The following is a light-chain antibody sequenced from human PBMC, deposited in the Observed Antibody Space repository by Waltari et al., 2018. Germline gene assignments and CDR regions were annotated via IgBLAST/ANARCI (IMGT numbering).Light chain of an antibody. V-gene: IGLV2-14*03. Sequence: QSALTQPASVSASPAQSITISCTGTSSDVGGYKYVSWYQQHPGKAPKVMIYDVSQRPSGVSNRFSGSKSGNTASLTISGLQAEDEADYYCSSYTSTSTLGVFGTGTRVTVL. CDR1: SSDVGGYKY. CDR2: DVS. J-gene: IGLJ1*01. CDR3: SSYTSTSTLGV.